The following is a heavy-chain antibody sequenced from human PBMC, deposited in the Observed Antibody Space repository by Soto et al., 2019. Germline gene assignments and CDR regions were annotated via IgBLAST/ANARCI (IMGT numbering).Heavy chain of an antibody. V-gene: IGHV1-24*01. D-gene: IGHD2-2*01. CDR2: FDPGGGST. CDR3: ARDLSCSSTSCYVRYYFDY. Sequence: ASVKVSCKVSGYTLTELSMHWVRQAPGKGLEWMGRFDPGGGSTIYAQKFQGRVTMTRDTSTSTVYMELSSLRSEDTAVYYCARDLSCSSTSCYVRYYFDYWGQGTLVTVFS. J-gene: IGHJ4*02. CDR1: GYTLTELS.